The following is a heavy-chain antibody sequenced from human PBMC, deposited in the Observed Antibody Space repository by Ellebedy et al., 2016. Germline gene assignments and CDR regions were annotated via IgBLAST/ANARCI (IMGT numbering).Heavy chain of an antibody. CDR1: GGTFSSYA. V-gene: IGHV1-69*13. J-gene: IGHJ4*02. CDR2: IIPIFGTA. CDR3: ASSGGDYSPLGY. Sequence: ASVKVSCKASGGTFSSYAISWVRQAPGQGLEWMGGIIPIFGTANYAQKFQGRVTITADESTSTAYMELSSLRSEDTAVYYCASSGGDYSPLGYWGQGTLVTVSS. D-gene: IGHD2-21*02.